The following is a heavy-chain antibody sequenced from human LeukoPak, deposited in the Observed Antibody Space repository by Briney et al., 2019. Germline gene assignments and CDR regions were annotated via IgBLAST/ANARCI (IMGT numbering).Heavy chain of an antibody. CDR3: AGGEITMIVVVITDDAFDI. CDR1: GGSISSNSYY. V-gene: IGHV4-39*01. Sequence: SETLSLTCTVSGGSISSNSYYWGWIRQPPGKGLEWIGSIYYSGSTYYNPSLKSRVTISVDTSKNQFSLKLSSVTAADTAVYYCAGGEITMIVVVITDDAFDIWGQGTMVTVSS. J-gene: IGHJ3*02. CDR2: IYYSGST. D-gene: IGHD3-22*01.